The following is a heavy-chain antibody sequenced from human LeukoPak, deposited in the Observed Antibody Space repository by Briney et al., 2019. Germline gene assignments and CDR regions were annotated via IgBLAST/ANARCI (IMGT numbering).Heavy chain of an antibody. CDR2: IGTAGDP. Sequence: PGGSLILSGAGCGFTFSSYDMHWVRQATGKGLEWVSAIGTAGDPYYPGSVKGRFTISRENAKNSLYLQMNSLRAGDTAVYYCARGGYSYGYNYFDYWGQGTLVTVSS. J-gene: IGHJ4*02. CDR1: GFTFSSYD. D-gene: IGHD5-18*01. CDR3: ARGGYSYGYNYFDY. V-gene: IGHV3-13*05.